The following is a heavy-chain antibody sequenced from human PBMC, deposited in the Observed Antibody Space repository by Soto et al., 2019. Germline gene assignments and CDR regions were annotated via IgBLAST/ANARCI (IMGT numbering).Heavy chain of an antibody. CDR1: GFTFSNYW. D-gene: IGHD2-15*01. V-gene: IGHV3-7*01. CDR2: IKEGGSEK. CDR3: SRDVVVGAKALNY. J-gene: IGHJ4*02. Sequence: PGGSLRLSCAASGFTFSNYWKTWVRQAPGKGLEWVANIKEGGSEKHYVDSVKGRFTISRDNAKNSLYLQMNSLRVEDTAVYFCSRDVVVGAKALNYWGQGALVTVSS.